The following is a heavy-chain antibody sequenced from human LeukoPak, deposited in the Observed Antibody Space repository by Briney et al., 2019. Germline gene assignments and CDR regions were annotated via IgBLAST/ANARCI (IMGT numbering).Heavy chain of an antibody. CDR1: GFTFSSYG. CDR3: AKGQRGYSGYDLGWFDP. V-gene: IGHV3-23*01. D-gene: IGHD5-12*01. Sequence: GGSLRLSCAASGFTFSSYGMSWVRQAPGKGLEWVSAISGSGGSTYYADSVKGRFTISRDNSKNTLYLQMNSLRAEDTAVYYCAKGQRGYSGYDLGWFDPWGQGTLVTVSS. CDR2: ISGSGGST. J-gene: IGHJ5*02.